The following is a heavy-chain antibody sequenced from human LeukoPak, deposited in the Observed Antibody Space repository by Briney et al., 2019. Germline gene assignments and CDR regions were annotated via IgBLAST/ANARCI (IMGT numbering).Heavy chain of an antibody. CDR2: INSDGSST. CDR1: GFTFSSYW. D-gene: IGHD3-22*01. CDR3: ATYYYDSSGYYADY. V-gene: IGHV3-74*01. Sequence: GGSLRLSCAASGFTFSSYWMHWVRQAPGKGLVWVSRINSDGSSTSYADSVKGRFTISRDNAKNTLYLQMNSLGAEDTAVYYCATYYYDSSGYYADYWGQGTLVTVSS. J-gene: IGHJ4*02.